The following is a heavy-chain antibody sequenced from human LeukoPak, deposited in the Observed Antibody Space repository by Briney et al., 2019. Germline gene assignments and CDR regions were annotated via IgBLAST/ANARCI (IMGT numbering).Heavy chain of an antibody. CDR3: AREGKGPYYYYMDV. Sequence: PGGSLRLSCAASGFTFSSYEMNWVRQAPGKGLEWVSFISSDGSTIYSADSVKGRFTISRDNAKNSLYLQMNSLRAEDTAVYYCAREGKGPYYYYMDVWGKGTTVTVSS. CDR1: GFTFSSYE. CDR2: ISSDGSTI. J-gene: IGHJ6*03. V-gene: IGHV3-48*03.